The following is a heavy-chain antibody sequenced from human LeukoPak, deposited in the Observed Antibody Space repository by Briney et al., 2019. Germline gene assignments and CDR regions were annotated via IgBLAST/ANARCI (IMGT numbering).Heavy chain of an antibody. J-gene: IGHJ4*02. D-gene: IGHD3-22*01. CDR2: ISESGGRT. CDR1: GISLSNYG. CDR3: AKRGVVIRVILVGFHKEAYYFDS. V-gene: IGHV3-23*01. Sequence: GGSLRLSCAVSGISLSNYGISWARQAPGKGLEWVAGISESGGRTNYADSVKGRFTISRDNPKNTLYLQINRLRAEDTAVYFCAKRGVVIRVILVGFHKEAYYFDSWGQGALVTVSS.